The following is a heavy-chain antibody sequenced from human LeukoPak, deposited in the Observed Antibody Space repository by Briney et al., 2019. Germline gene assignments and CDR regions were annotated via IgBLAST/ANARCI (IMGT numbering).Heavy chain of an antibody. Sequence: PGGSLRLSCAASGFTFSTFGMSWVRQAPGKGLEWVSSLDGTATRTYYADSVKGRFTISRDNPKNTLYLQMNRLRAEDTAVYFCANDAYSGSPDHWGRGTLVTVSS. V-gene: IGHV3-23*01. CDR1: GFTFSTFG. D-gene: IGHD1-26*01. CDR3: ANDAYSGSPDH. J-gene: IGHJ5*02. CDR2: LDGTATRT.